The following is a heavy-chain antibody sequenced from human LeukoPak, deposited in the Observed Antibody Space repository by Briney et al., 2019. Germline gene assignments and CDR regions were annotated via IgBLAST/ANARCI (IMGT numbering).Heavy chain of an antibody. D-gene: IGHD3-22*01. J-gene: IGHJ4*02. CDR1: GGSIDLNS. CDR2: VFYGGGS. V-gene: IGHV4-59*01. Sequence: PSETLSLTCTVSGGSIDLNSWSWLRQPPGGGLEWIGHVFYGGGSNYNPSLKSRVTISLDTSNSQFSLKLTSVTAADTAVHYCARIYDTSDYYFDYWGLGTLVTVSS. CDR3: ARIYDTSDYYFDY.